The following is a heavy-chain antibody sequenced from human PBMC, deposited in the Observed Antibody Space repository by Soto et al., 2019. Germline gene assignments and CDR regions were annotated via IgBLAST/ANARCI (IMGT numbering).Heavy chain of an antibody. V-gene: IGHV4-39*07. CDR2: IYHSGST. Sequence: SETLSLTCTVSGGSISSSSYYWGWIRQPPGKGLEWIGSIYHSGSTYYNPSLKSRVTISVDRSKNRFSLKLNSVTAADTAVYYCARVPDRWGQGTLVTVSS. CDR3: ARVPDR. J-gene: IGHJ5*02. D-gene: IGHD2-2*01. CDR1: GGSISSSSYY.